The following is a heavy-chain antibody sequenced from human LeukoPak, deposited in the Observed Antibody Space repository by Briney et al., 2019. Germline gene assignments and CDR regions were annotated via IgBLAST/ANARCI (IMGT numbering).Heavy chain of an antibody. D-gene: IGHD6-6*01. CDR2: INSDGSIT. J-gene: IGHJ5*02. CDR1: GFTFSRNW. V-gene: IGHV3-74*01. Sequence: GGSLRLSCAASGFTFSRNWMHWVRQAPGKGLVWVSRINSDGSITNYADSVKGRFTISRDNAKNTLYLQMNSLRAEDTAVYYCARERIAARCWFDPWGKGTLVTVSS. CDR3: ARERIAARCWFDP.